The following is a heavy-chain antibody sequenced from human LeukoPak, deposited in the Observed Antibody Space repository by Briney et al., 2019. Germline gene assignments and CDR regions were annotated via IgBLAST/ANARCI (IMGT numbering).Heavy chain of an antibody. D-gene: IGHD6-19*01. CDR3: ARGPPGYSSGWCLGY. Sequence: GGSLRLSCVASGFTFSSYAMSWVRQAPGKGLEWVSGISGSGGNTYYADSVKGRFTISRDNSKHTLFLQMSSLRSEDTAVYYCARGPPGYSSGWCLGYWGQGTLVTVSS. J-gene: IGHJ4*02. CDR2: ISGSGGNT. CDR1: GFTFSSYA. V-gene: IGHV3-23*01.